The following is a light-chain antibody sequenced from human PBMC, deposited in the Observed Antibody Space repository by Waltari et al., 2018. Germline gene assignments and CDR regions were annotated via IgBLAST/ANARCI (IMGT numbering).Light chain of an antibody. Sequence: DIQMTQPPSSLSASVADRVTITCRASQSISSYLNWYQQKPGKAPKLLIYAASILQSGVPSRFSGSGSGTDFTLTISSLQPEDFATYYCQQSYSTPWTFGQGTKVEIK. V-gene: IGKV1-39*01. CDR3: QQSYSTPWT. CDR2: AAS. J-gene: IGKJ1*01. CDR1: QSISSY.